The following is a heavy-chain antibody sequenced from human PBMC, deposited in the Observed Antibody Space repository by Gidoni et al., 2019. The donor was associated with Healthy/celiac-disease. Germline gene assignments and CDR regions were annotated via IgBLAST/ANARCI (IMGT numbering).Heavy chain of an antibody. J-gene: IGHJ4*02. V-gene: IGHV3-23*01. D-gene: IGHD6-6*01. CDR1: GFTFSSYA. CDR2: IRGSGGST. CDR3: AKIISSSPSPYFEY. Sequence: EVQLLESGGGLVQPWGSLRLSCAASGFTFSSYAMSWVRQAPGKGLEWVSAIRGSGGSTYYADSVKGRFTISRDNSKNTLYLQMNSLRAEDTAVYYCAKIISSSPSPYFEYWGQGTLVTVSS.